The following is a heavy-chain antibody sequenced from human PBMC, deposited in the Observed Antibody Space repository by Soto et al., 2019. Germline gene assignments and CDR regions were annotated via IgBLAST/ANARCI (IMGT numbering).Heavy chain of an antibody. CDR3: AASGSGSYYQHASYYYYYGMDV. D-gene: IGHD3-10*01. Sequence: SETLSLTCTVSGGSISSYYWSWIRQPPGKGLEWIGYIYYSGSTNYNPSLKSRVTISVDTSKNQFSLKLSSVTAADTAVYYCAASGSGSYYQHASYYYYYGMDVWGQGTTVTVSS. CDR1: GGSISSYY. CDR2: IYYSGST. J-gene: IGHJ6*02. V-gene: IGHV4-59*01.